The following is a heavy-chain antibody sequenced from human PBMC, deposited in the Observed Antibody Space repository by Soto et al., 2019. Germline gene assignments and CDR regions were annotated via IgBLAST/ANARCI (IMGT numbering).Heavy chain of an antibody. CDR1: GGSFSDYI. J-gene: IGHJ4*02. CDR2: INHSGSA. D-gene: IGHD1-26*01. Sequence: QVQLQQSGAGLLKPSETLSLTCDVYGGSFSDYIWTWIRQTPGKWLQWIGQINHSGSANYNPSLKSRVTISVQPSSSQFSLELSSVTAADTAVYYCARGLISGSHYSGGWYYFDSWGQGTQVTVSS. CDR3: ARGLISGSHYSGGWYYFDS. V-gene: IGHV4-34*01.